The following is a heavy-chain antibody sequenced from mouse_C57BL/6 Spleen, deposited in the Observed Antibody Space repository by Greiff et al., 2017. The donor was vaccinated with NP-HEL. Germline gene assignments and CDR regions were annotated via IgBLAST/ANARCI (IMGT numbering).Heavy chain of an antibody. D-gene: IGHD2-4*01. V-gene: IGHV5-12*01. J-gene: IGHJ3*01. CDR1: GFTFSDYY. Sequence: EVQLVESGGGLVQPGGSLKLSCAASGFTFSDYYMYWVRQTPEKRLEWVAYISNGGGSTYYPDTVKGRFTISRDNAKNTLYLQMSRLKSEDTAMYYCARRWGYDYDGFAYWGQGTLVTVSA. CDR2: ISNGGGST. CDR3: ARRWGYDYDGFAY.